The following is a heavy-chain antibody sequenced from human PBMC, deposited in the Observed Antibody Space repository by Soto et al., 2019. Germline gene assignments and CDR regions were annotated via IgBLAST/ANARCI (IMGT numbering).Heavy chain of an antibody. CDR3: AHRVLRTVFGLVTTTAIYFDV. D-gene: IGHD3-3*01. J-gene: IGHJ4*02. CDR2: IYWDDDK. Sequence: QITLNESGPTVVRPTETLTLTCRFSGFSLTTSGVGVGWIRQSPGKAPEWLALIYWDDDKRYSSSLKSRLTITNHTSKNQMVLTVSDLEPTDTATYYCAHRVLRTVFGLVTTTAIYFDVWGQGTPVAVSS. CDR1: GFSLTTSGVG. V-gene: IGHV2-5*02.